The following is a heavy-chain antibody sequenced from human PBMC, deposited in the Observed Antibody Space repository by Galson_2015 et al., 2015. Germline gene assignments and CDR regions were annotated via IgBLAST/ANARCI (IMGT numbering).Heavy chain of an antibody. CDR2: ISYDGSNK. Sequence: SLRLSCAASGFTFSSYAMHWVRQAPGKGLEWVAVISYDGSNKYYADSVKGRFTISRDNSKNTLYLQMNSLRAEDTAVYYCARETHWGFDYWGQGTLVTVSS. V-gene: IGHV3-30-3*01. CDR3: ARETHWGFDY. J-gene: IGHJ4*02. CDR1: GFTFSSYA. D-gene: IGHD7-27*01.